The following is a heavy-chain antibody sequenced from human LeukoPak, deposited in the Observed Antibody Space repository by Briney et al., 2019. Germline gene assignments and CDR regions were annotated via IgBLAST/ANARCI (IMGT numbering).Heavy chain of an antibody. Sequence: SETLSLTCSVSGGSLSSGSVSYYWSWIRQPAGKGLEWIGRIFSSGNTNYNPSLKSRVTISVDTSKNQFSLRLTSVTAADTAVYYCARGREYGDFFDYWDQGTLVTVSS. D-gene: IGHD4-17*01. J-gene: IGHJ4*02. CDR3: ARGREYGDFFDY. V-gene: IGHV4-61*02. CDR2: IFSSGNT. CDR1: GGSLSSGSVSYY.